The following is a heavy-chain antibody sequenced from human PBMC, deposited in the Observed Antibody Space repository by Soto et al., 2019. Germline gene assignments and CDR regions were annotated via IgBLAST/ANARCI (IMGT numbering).Heavy chain of an antibody. V-gene: IGHV4-31*03. CDR2: IYYSGST. Sequence: PSETLSLTCTVSGGSISSGGYYWRWIRQHPGKGLEWIGYIYYSGSTYYNPSLKSRVTISVDTSKNQFSLKLSSVTAADTAVYYCARERISLIPLGGNYFDYWGQGTLVTVSS. CDR1: GGSISSGGYY. CDR3: ARERISLIPLGGNYFDY. D-gene: IGHD3-16*01. J-gene: IGHJ4*02.